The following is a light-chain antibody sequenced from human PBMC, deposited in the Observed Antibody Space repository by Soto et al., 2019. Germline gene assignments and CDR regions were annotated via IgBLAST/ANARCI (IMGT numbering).Light chain of an antibody. Sequence: QSVLTQPPSVSGAPGQRVTISCTGSSSNIGANYDVHWYQQLPGTAPKLLIYGNSNRPSGVPDRFSGSKSGTSGSLAITGLQAEDEADYYCQSYDSSLSGVFGTGTKLTVL. CDR3: QSYDSSLSGV. CDR1: SSNIGANYD. J-gene: IGLJ1*01. V-gene: IGLV1-40*01. CDR2: GNS.